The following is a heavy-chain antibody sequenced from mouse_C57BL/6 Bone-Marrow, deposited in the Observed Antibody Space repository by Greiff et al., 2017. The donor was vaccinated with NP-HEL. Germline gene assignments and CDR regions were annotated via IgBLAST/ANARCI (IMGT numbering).Heavy chain of an antibody. Sequence: QVQLQQSGAELMKPGASVKLSCKATGYTFTGYWIEWVKQRPGHGLEWIGEILPGSGSTNYNEKFKGKATFTADTSSNTAYMQLSSLTTEDSAIYYCARKARITTVVAPYAMDYWGQGTSVTVSS. D-gene: IGHD1-1*01. V-gene: IGHV1-9*01. J-gene: IGHJ4*01. CDR2: ILPGSGST. CDR3: ARKARITTVVAPYAMDY. CDR1: GYTFTGYW.